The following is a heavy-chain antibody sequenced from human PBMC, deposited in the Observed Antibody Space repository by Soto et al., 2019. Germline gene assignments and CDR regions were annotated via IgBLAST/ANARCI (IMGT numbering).Heavy chain of an antibody. J-gene: IGHJ4*02. CDR3: ARNTYYDSTGTSDY. CDR1: GGSITSYY. V-gene: IGHV4-59*01. CDR2: IYYSGAT. Sequence: PSETLSLTCTVSGGSITSYYWSWIRQPPGKELEWIGYIYYSGATNYNPSLKSRVTISVDTSKNQFSLRLGSVTAADTAVYHCARNTYYDSTGTSDYWGQGTLVTVSS. D-gene: IGHD3-22*01.